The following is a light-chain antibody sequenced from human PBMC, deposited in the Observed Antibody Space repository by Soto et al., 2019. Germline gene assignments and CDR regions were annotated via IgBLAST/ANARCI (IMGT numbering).Light chain of an antibody. CDR2: EVS. J-gene: IGLJ1*01. Sequence: QSALTQPPSVSGSPGQSVTISCTGTSSDFGFYDRVSWYQQSPGTAPKLKIYEVSNRPSGVPDRFSGSKSGNTASLTISGLQAEDEADYYCSSYTSSSTVVFGSGTKVTVL. CDR1: SSDFGFYDR. CDR3: SSYTSSSTVV. V-gene: IGLV2-18*02.